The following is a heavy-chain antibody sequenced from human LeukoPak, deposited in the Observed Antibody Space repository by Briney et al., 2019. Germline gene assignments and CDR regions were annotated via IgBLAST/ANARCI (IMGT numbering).Heavy chain of an antibody. CDR2: IYSGGST. J-gene: IGHJ6*02. CDR1: GLTFSSHW. CDR3: VRSVYCSSSSCYHLDV. D-gene: IGHD2-2*01. Sequence: PGGSLRLSCAASGLTFSSHWMHWVRQAPGKGLEWVSVIYSGGSTYYADSVKGRFTISRDNSKNTLYLQMNSLRAEDTAIYYCVRSVYCSSSSCYHLDVWGQGTTVTVFS. V-gene: IGHV3-53*01.